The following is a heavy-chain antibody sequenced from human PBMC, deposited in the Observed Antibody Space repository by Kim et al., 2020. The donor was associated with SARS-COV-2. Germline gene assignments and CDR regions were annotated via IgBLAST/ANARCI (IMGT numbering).Heavy chain of an antibody. CDR2: INPNSGGT. CDR1: GYTFTGYY. CDR3: ARGAPYYDFWSGPDY. V-gene: IGHV1-2*02. Sequence: ASVKVSCKASGYTFTGYYMHWVRQAPGQGLEWMGWINPNSGGTNYAQKFQGRVTMTRDTSISTAYMELSRLRSDDTAVYYCARGAPYYDFWSGPDYWGQGTLVTVSS. J-gene: IGHJ4*02. D-gene: IGHD3-3*01.